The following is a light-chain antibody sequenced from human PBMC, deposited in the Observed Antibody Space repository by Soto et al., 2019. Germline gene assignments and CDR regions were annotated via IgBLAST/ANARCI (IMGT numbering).Light chain of an antibody. J-gene: IGKJ2*01. V-gene: IGKV2D-29*01. CDR2: ESV. CDR1: QSLLHTDGETY. Sequence: DVVMTQTPLSLSVTPGQPASISCRSTQSLLHTDGETYLYWYLQRPGQPPQRLISESVNRFSGVSDRFSGSGSGRYFTLKISRVEAEDVGVYYCMQSIELPYTFGQGTKLEI. CDR3: MQSIELPYT.